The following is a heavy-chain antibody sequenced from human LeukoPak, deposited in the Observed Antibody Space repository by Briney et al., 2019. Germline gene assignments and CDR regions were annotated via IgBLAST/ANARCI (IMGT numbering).Heavy chain of an antibody. J-gene: IGHJ3*02. CDR3: AKDRGFSDEGAFDI. CDR2: ISWDGGST. D-gene: IGHD1-26*01. V-gene: IGHV3-43*01. CDR1: GFTFSSYS. Sequence: GGSLRLSCAASGFTFSSYSMNWVRQAPGKGLEWVSLISWDGGSTYYADSVKGRFTISRDNSKNSLYLQMNSLRTEDTALYYCAKDRGFSDEGAFDIWGQGTMVTVSS.